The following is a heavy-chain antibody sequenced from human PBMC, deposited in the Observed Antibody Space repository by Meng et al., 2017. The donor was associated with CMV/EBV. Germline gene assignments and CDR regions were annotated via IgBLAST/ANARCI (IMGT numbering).Heavy chain of an antibody. D-gene: IGHD3-22*01. CDR1: GFTFSSYE. CDR2: ISSSGSTI. V-gene: IGHV3-48*03. CDR3: ARQLPKSYYYDSSGYSY. J-gene: IGHJ4*02. Sequence: GGSLRLSCAASGFTFSSYEMNWVRQAPGKGLEWVSYISSSGSTIYYADSVKGRFTISRDNAKNSLYLQTNSLRAEDTAVYYCARQLPKSYYYDSSGYSYWGQGTLVTVSS.